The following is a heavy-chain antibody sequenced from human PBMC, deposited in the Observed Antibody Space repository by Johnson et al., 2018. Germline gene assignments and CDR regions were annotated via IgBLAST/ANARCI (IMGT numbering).Heavy chain of an antibody. V-gene: IGHV3-30*18. Sequence: QVQLLESGGGVVQXGRSLRLSCAASGFTFSSYGMHWVRQAPGKGLEWVAVISYAGSNKYYADSVKVRFTISRDNSKNMLYLQMNSLRAEATAVYYCAQETTGTTSWLAEYFQHWGQGTLVTVSS. J-gene: IGHJ1*01. CDR2: ISYAGSNK. D-gene: IGHD4-17*01. CDR3: AQETTGTTSWLAEYFQH. CDR1: GFTFSSYG.